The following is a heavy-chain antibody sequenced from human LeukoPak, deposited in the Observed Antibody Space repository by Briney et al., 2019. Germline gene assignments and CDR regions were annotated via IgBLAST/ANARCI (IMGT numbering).Heavy chain of an antibody. Sequence: SETLSLTCTVSGXSISSYYWSWNRQPPGKGLEWIGYIYYSGSTNYNPSLKSRVTISVDTSKNQFSLKLSSVTAADTAVYYCARRYCSGGSCYSGGNWFDPWGQGTLVTVSS. D-gene: IGHD2-15*01. CDR1: GXSISSYY. V-gene: IGHV4-59*08. CDR3: ARRYCSGGSCYSGGNWFDP. J-gene: IGHJ5*02. CDR2: IYYSGST.